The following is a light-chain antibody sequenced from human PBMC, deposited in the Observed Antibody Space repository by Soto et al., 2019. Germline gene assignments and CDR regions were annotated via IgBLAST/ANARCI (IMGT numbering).Light chain of an antibody. V-gene: IGKV2-30*02. CDR1: QSLIHSDGDTY. J-gene: IGKJ1*01. CDR2: KVS. CDR3: MQGTHWPWT. Sequence: DVVMTQSPLSLPVTLGQPASISCRSSQSLIHSDGDTYLNWFQQRPGQSPRRLIYKVSDRDSGVPESLTGRGSGTDFTLKISRVEAEDVGVYYCMQGTHWPWTFGQGTEVEIK.